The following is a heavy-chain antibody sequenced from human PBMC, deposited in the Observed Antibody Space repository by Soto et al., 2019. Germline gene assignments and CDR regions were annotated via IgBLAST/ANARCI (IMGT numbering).Heavy chain of an antibody. V-gene: IGHV4-34*01. J-gene: IGHJ4*02. D-gene: IGHD3-10*01. CDR3: ARGRSSMVRGVKPWPYYDY. Sequence: SETLSLTCAVYGGSFSGYYWSWIRQPPGKGLEWIGEINHSGSTNYNPSLKSRVTISVDTSKNQFSLKLSSVTAADTAVYCCARGRSSMVRGVKPWPYYDYWGQGTLVTVSS. CDR1: GGSFSGYY. CDR2: INHSGST.